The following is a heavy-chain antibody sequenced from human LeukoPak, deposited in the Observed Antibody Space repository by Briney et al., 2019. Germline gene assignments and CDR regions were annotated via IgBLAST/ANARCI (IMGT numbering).Heavy chain of an antibody. D-gene: IGHD6-19*01. V-gene: IGHV3-21*06. Sequence: GGSLRLSCEASGFTFSSYSMNWVRQAPGKGLEWVSSISGTSFYIYYADSVKGRFTISRDNAKNSLYLQMNSLRAEDTAVYYCARERSGWFFSNWGQGTLVTVSS. CDR3: ARERSGWFFSN. J-gene: IGHJ4*02. CDR1: GFTFSSYS. CDR2: ISGTSFYI.